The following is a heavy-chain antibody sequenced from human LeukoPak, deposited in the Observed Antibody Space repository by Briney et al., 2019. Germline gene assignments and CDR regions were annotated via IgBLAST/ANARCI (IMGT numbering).Heavy chain of an antibody. D-gene: IGHD6-6*01. CDR3: ARWPDIKSSSSGGKRWFDP. CDR2: INPNSGGT. V-gene: IGHV1-2*02. J-gene: IGHJ5*02. Sequence: GASVKVSCKASGYTFTGYYMHWVRQAPGQGLEWMGWINPNSGGTNYAQKFQGRVTITADKSTSTAYMELSSLRSEDTAVYYCARWPDIKSSSSGGKRWFDPWGQGTLVTVSS. CDR1: GYTFTGYY.